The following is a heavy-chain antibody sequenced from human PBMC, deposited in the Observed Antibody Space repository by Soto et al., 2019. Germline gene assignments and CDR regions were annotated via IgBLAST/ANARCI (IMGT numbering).Heavy chain of an antibody. CDR2: INPSSGTT. V-gene: IGHV1-46*01. CDR3: ARSLGETTSLFDY. D-gene: IGHD1-26*01. CDR1: GYIFIHCF. J-gene: IGHJ4*02. Sequence: QVQLVQSGAEMKQPGASVKLSCQASGYIFIHCFMHWVRQAPGQGLEWMGGINPSSGTTTYAQKFQGSVTGTRDTSTSTVYMELSSLGSGDTAMYYCARSLGETTSLFDYWGQGSLVTVSA.